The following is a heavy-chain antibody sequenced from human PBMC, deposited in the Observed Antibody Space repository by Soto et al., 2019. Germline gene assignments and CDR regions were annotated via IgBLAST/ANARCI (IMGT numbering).Heavy chain of an antibody. D-gene: IGHD6-13*01. CDR2: ISYDGSNK. CDR1: GFTFSSYA. Sequence: PGGSLRLSCAASGFTFSSYAMHWVRQAPGKGLEWVAVISYDGSNKYYADSVKGRFTISRDNSKNTLYLQMNSLRAEDTAVYYCSEAAGKIYWGQGTLVTVSS. J-gene: IGHJ4*02. V-gene: IGHV3-30-3*01. CDR3: SEAAGKIY.